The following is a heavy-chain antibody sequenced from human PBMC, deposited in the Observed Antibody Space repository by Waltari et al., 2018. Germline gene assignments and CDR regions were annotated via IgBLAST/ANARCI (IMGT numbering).Heavy chain of an antibody. J-gene: IGHJ4*02. V-gene: IGHV3-23*04. D-gene: IGHD3-22*01. CDR1: GFTFSSYA. Sequence: EVQLVESGGGLVQPGGSLRLSCAASGFTFSSYAMSWVRQAPGKGLEWVSAISGSGGSTYYADSVKGRFTISGDNSKNTLYLQMNSLRAEDTAVYYCANGGNYYDSSGYYYWGQGTLVTVSS. CDR3: ANGGNYYDSSGYYY. CDR2: ISGSGGST.